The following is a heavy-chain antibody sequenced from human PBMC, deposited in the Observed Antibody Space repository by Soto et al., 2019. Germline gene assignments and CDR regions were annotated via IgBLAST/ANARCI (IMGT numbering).Heavy chain of an antibody. CDR1: GGSVNSDY. Sequence: SETLSLTCTVSGGSVNSDYWSWIRQPPGRGLEWIGYIYSSGYTNYNPSLESRVTISVGTSKKQFSLKLNSVTAADTAVYYCAREVSYCSGGSCYSYLDHWGQGTLGTVYS. CDR2: IYSSGYT. V-gene: IGHV4-59*02. J-gene: IGHJ4*02. CDR3: AREVSYCSGGSCYSYLDH. D-gene: IGHD2-15*01.